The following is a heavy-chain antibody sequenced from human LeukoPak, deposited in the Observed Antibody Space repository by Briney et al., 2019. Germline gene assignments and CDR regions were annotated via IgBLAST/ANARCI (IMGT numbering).Heavy chain of an antibody. J-gene: IGHJ4*02. CDR2: IYYSGST. V-gene: IGHV4-59*01. CDR3: ARGYGDFNFDY. Sequence: SETLSLTCTVSGGPISSYYWSWIRQPPGKGLEWIGYIYYSGSTNYNPSLKSRVTISVDTSKNQFSLKLSSVTAADTAVYYCARGYGDFNFDYWGQGTLVTVSS. D-gene: IGHD4-17*01. CDR1: GGPISSYY.